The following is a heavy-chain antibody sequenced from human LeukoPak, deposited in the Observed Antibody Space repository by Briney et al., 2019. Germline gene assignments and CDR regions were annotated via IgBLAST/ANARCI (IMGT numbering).Heavy chain of an antibody. V-gene: IGHV3-23*01. CDR2: ISGSGGST. CDR1: GFTFSSYA. J-gene: IGHJ4*02. D-gene: IGHD6-13*01. CDR3: AKLSSSWYDFDY. Sequence: GSLRLSCAASGFTFSSYAMSWVRQAPGKGLEWVSAISGSGGSTYYADSVKGRFTISRDNSKNTLYLQMNSLRAEDTAVYYCAKLSSSWYDFDYWGQGTLVTISS.